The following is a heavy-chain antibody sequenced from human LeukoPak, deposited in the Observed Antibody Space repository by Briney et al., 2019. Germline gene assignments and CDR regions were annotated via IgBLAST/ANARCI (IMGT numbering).Heavy chain of an antibody. D-gene: IGHD4-23*01. J-gene: IGHJ4*01. V-gene: IGHV3-74*01. CDR2: INSDGSRT. Sequence: CGSLPQTLAGSGFTFNTYWMHWVRQAPGKGLVWVSRINSDGSRTTYADSVNGRFTISRDNAKNSLYLQMNSLRAEDTAVYYCVTSGNYGGKSDYWGQGTLVTVSS. CDR3: VTSGNYGGKSDY. CDR1: GFTFNTYW.